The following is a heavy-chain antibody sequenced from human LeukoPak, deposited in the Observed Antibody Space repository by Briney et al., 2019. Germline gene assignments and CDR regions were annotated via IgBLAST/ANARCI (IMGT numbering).Heavy chain of an antibody. D-gene: IGHD1-26*01. CDR2: MNPNSGNT. V-gene: IGHV1-8*01. CDR3: ARDGGYGGSRAFDI. CDR1: GYTFTSYD. J-gene: IGHJ3*02. Sequence: ASVKVSCKASGYTFTSYDINWVRQATGQGLEWMGWMNPNSGNTGYAQKFQGRVTMTRNTSISTAYMELSSLRPEDTAVYYCARDGGYGGSRAFDIWGQGTMVTVSS.